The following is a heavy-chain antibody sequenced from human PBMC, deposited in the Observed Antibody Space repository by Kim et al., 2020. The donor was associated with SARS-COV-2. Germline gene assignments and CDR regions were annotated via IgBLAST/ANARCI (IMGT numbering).Heavy chain of an antibody. CDR3: ARDGNWNSFDY. Sequence: GGSLRLSCAASGFTFSSYAMHWVRQAPGKGLEWVAVISYDGSNKYYADSVKGRFTISRDNSKNTLYLQMNSLRAEDTAVYYCARDGNWNSFDYWGQGTL. CDR1: GFTFSSYA. CDR2: ISYDGSNK. D-gene: IGHD1-20*01. V-gene: IGHV3-30-3*01. J-gene: IGHJ4*02.